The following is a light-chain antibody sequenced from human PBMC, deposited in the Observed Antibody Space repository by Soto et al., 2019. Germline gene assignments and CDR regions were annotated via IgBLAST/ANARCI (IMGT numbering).Light chain of an antibody. V-gene: IGKV3-15*01. CDR3: QQYNNWPRT. J-gene: IGKJ1*01. Sequence: EIVMTQSPATLSVSPGEGATLSCKASQNVYNNLAWYQQRPGQPPRLLIYGASTRATGISARFSGSGYGTEFTLTISSLHSEDFAVYYCQQYNNWPRTFGQGDQGGYQ. CDR1: QNVYNN. CDR2: GAS.